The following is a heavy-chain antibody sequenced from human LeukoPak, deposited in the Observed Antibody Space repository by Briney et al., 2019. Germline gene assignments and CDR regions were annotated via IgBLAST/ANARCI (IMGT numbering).Heavy chain of an antibody. CDR1: GYTFTSYG. J-gene: IGHJ6*04. CDR2: ISAYNGNT. CDR3: ARENDQNYDFWSGYGVLGSADV. V-gene: IGHV1-18*01. D-gene: IGHD3-3*01. Sequence: ASVKVSCKASGYTFTSYGISWVRQAPGQGLEWMGWISAYNGNTNYAQKLQGRVTMTTDTSTSTAYMELRSLRSDDTAVYYCARENDQNYDFWSGYGVLGSADVWGKGTTVTVSS.